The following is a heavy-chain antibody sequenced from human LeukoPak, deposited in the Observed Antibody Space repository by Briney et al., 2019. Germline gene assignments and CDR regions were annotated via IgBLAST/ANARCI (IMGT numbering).Heavy chain of an antibody. J-gene: IGHJ4*02. D-gene: IGHD1-26*01. CDR2: IYYTGST. CDR1: GGSISSYY. Sequence: SETLSLTCTVSGGSISSYYWNWIRQPPGKGLEWIGYIYYTGSTNYNPSLKSRVTISVDKSKNQFSLKLSSVTAADTAVYYCARDSLSGSDTFIDYWGQGTLVTVAS. V-gene: IGHV4-59*12. CDR3: ARDSLSGSDTFIDY.